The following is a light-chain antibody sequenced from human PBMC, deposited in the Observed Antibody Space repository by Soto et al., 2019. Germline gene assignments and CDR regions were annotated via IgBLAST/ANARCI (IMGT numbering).Light chain of an antibody. CDR3: QLYGGSHMFS. V-gene: IGKV3-20*01. J-gene: IGKJ2*01. Sequence: EIVLTQSPGTLSLSPGEGGTLSCRASQSNSSSYLAWYQQKPGQSPRLLIYAASSRATGIPDRFSGSGSGTDFTLTISRLQPEDFAVYYCQLYGGSHMFSFGQGTKLEIK. CDR1: QSNSSSY. CDR2: AAS.